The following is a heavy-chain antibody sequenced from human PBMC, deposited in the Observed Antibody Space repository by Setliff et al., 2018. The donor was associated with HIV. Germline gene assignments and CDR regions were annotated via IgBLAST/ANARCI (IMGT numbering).Heavy chain of an antibody. J-gene: IGHJ4*02. D-gene: IGHD6-19*01. CDR2: VTHSGTT. CDR1: GGSFSGFY. CDR3: ARGRKKTLAVSGTRYFDF. Sequence: PSETLSLTCAVYGGSFSGFYWTFIRQSPGKGLEWIGEVTHSGTTTYDPSLKRRITTSVDTSKNQFSLKLTSVTAADMGVYYCARGRKKTLAVSGTRYFDFWGQGTLVTVTS. V-gene: IGHV4-34*01.